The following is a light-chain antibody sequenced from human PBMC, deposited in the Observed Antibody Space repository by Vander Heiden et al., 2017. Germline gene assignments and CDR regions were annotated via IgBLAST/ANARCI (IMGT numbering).Light chain of an antibody. J-gene: IGKJ4*01. V-gene: IGKV1-39*01. CDR1: QTIADY. CDR3: QQCDESPLP. CDR2: AAS. Sequence: DIQMTQSPPSLSASLGDRVTITCRASQTIADYLNWYQQKLEKAPKLLIFAASTLASGVPSRFSGRGSGTEFTLNISRLQTEEFSIYYCQQCDESPLPFGRGTKVDIK.